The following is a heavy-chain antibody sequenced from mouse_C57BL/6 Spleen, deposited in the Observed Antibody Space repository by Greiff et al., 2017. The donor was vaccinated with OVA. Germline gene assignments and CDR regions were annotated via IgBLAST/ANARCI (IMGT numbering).Heavy chain of an antibody. J-gene: IGHJ3*01. CDR2: ISSGGSYT. V-gene: IGHV5-6*01. CDR1: GFTFSSYG. Sequence: EVMLVESGGDLVKPGGSLKLSCAASGFTFSSYGMSWVRQTPDKRLEWVATISSGGSYTYYPDSVKGRFTISRDNAKNTLYLQMSSLTSEDTAMYYCARQGVIYYDYDGFAYWGQGTLVTVSA. D-gene: IGHD2-4*01. CDR3: ARQGVIYYDYDGFAY.